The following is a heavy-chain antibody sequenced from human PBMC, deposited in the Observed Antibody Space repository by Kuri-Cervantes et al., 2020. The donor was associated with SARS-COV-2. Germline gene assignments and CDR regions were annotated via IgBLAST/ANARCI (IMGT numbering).Heavy chain of an antibody. J-gene: IGHJ4*02. CDR2: IYYSGST. Sequence: SETLSLTCAVYGGSFSGYYWSWIRQPPGKGLEWIGSIYYSGSTYYNPSLKSRVTISVDTSKNQFSLKLSSVTAADTAVYYCARSRDGYNNDWGQGTLVTVSS. D-gene: IGHD5-24*01. CDR1: GGSFSGYY. V-gene: IGHV4-34*01. CDR3: ARSRDGYNND.